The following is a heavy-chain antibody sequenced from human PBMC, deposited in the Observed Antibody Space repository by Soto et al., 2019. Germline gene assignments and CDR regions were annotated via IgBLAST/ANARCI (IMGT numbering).Heavy chain of an antibody. Sequence: AGGSLRLSCAACGYIFGAHAMGWVRQAPGKGLEWVSAINWIGGSTNYADSMKGRFTISRDNAKNSLYLQMSSLRAEDTALYYCARHGGTPDLYFDYWGQGTPVTVSS. CDR1: GYIFGAHA. V-gene: IGHV3-20*04. CDR2: INWIGGST. J-gene: IGHJ4*02. D-gene: IGHD3-16*01. CDR3: ARHGGTPDLYFDY.